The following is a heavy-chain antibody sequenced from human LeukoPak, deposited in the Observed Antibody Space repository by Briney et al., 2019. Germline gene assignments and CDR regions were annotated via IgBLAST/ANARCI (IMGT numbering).Heavy chain of an antibody. D-gene: IGHD3-10*01. J-gene: IGHJ1*01. CDR3: SSGSYSEYFQH. V-gene: IGHV4-39*01. CDR1: GGSISSSSYY. CDR2: IYYSGSR. Sequence: PSDTLSLTCTVSGGSISSSSYYSGWIRPPPWRGLEWIGSIYYSGSRYYNSSLKSRVSISVDTSKNQFSLKLISVTAADTAVYDCSSGSYSEYFQHWGQGMLVTVSS.